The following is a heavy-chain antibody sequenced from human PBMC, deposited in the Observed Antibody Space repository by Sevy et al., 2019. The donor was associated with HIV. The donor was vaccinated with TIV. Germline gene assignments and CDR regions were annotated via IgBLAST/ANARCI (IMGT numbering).Heavy chain of an antibody. J-gene: IGHJ4*02. V-gene: IGHV4-30-2*01. D-gene: IGHD4-17*01. CDR1: GGSISSGAYS. CDR3: VRDGSTVTTPGYFDY. CDR2: IFHTGST. Sequence: SETLSLTCTVSGGSISSGAYSWNWIRQPPGKGLEWIGYIFHTGSTYYNPSLKSRVTVSVDRSKNQFSLKMTSVTAADTAVYYCVRDGSTVTTPGYFDYWGQGTLVTVSS.